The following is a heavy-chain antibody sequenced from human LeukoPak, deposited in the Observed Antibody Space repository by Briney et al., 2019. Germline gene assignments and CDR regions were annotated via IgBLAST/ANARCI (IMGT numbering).Heavy chain of an antibody. D-gene: IGHD2-15*01. CDR1: GFTFSSYS. CDR3: ARDSHTHYFDS. Sequence: GGSLRLSCAASGFTFSSYSMNWVRQAPGKGLEWVSYISGSSSTIHYADSVKGRFTSSRDNSKNTLYLQMNSLRAEDTAVYYCARDSHTHYFDSWGQGTLVTVSS. CDR2: ISGSSSTI. J-gene: IGHJ4*02. V-gene: IGHV3-48*01.